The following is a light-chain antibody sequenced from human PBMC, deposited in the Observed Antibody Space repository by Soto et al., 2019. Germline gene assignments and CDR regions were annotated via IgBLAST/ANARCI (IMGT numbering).Light chain of an antibody. CDR2: AAS. CDR3: QKYDSAPWT. Sequence: DIQMTQSPSSLSASVRDRVTITCRASQGISNYLAWYQQKPGKVPKLLIYAASTLQSGVPSRFSGSGSGTDFTLTISSLQTGDVATYYCQKYDSAPWTFGQGTKVEIK. V-gene: IGKV1-27*01. CDR1: QGISNY. J-gene: IGKJ1*01.